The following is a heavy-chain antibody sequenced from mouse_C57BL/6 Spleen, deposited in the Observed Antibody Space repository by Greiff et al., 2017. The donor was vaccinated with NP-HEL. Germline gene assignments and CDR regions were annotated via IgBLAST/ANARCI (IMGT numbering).Heavy chain of an antibody. CDR2: IRSKSSNYAT. CDR1: GFTFNTYA. J-gene: IGHJ1*03. CDR3: VRESNYVWYFDV. Sequence: EVQRVESGGGLVQPKGSLKLSCAASGFTFNTYAMHWVRQAPGKGLEWVARIRSKSSNYATYYADSVKDRFTISRDDSQSMLYLQMNNLKTEDTAMYYCVRESNYVWYFDVWGTGTTVTVSS. V-gene: IGHV10-3*01. D-gene: IGHD2-5*01.